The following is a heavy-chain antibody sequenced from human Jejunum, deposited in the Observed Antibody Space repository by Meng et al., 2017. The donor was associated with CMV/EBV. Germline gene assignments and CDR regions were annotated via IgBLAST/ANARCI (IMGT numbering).Heavy chain of an antibody. CDR3: AQRQRSSIYYYGMDV. CDR2: IRNDGGNK. V-gene: IGHV3-30*02. J-gene: IGHJ6*02. Sequence: SGFTFGSHGMDWVRQAPGKGLEWVAHIRNDGGNKYYVDSVKGRFTISRDNSKNTLYLQMNSLRAEDTAVYYCAQRQRSSIYYYGMDVWGQGTTVTVSS. CDR1: GFTFGSHG. D-gene: IGHD6-13*01.